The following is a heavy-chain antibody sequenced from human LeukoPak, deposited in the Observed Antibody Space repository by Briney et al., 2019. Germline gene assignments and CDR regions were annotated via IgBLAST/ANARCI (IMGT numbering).Heavy chain of an antibody. CDR3: ARGPSHGGTYFES. V-gene: IGHV4-4*07. Sequence: PSETLSLTCTVSGGFISNYYWSWIRQPAGKELEWIGRIHSSGNTLHSPSLKSRVSMSVDASKNQFSLRLTSATAADTAVYYCARGPSHGGTYFESWGQGTLVTVSS. D-gene: IGHD4-23*01. CDR2: IHSSGNT. CDR1: GGFISNYY. J-gene: IGHJ4*02.